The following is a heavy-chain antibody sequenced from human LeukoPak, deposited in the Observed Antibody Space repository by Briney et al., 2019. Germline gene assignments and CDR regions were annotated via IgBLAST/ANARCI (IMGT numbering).Heavy chain of an antibody. Sequence: SETLSLTCTVSGGSISSGYYWGWIRQPPGKGLEWIGSIYHSGSTYYNPSLKSRVTISVDTSKNQFSLKLSSVTAADTAVYYCARRIGYSSSWSNWFDPWGQGTLVTVSS. CDR2: IYHSGST. D-gene: IGHD6-13*01. CDR3: ARRIGYSSSWSNWFDP. J-gene: IGHJ5*02. CDR1: GGSISSGYY. V-gene: IGHV4-38-2*02.